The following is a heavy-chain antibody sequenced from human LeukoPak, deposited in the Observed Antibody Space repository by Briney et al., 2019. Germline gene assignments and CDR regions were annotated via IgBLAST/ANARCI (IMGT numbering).Heavy chain of an antibody. CDR3: ARDLGVVVAAYNWFDP. J-gene: IGHJ5*02. Sequence: GGSVKVSCKASGGTFSSYTISWVGPAPGQGLEWMGGIIPILGLANYAHMFQGRVTITADKSTSTAYMELSRLRSEDTAVYYCARDLGVVVAAYNWFDPWGQGTLVTVSS. D-gene: IGHD2-15*01. V-gene: IGHV1-69*10. CDR1: GGTFSSYT. CDR2: IIPILGLA.